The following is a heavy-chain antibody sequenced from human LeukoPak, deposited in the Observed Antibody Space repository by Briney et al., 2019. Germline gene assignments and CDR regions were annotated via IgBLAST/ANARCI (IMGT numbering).Heavy chain of an antibody. CDR1: GGSISNYY. D-gene: IGHD3-9*01. V-gene: IGHV4-4*07. J-gene: IGHJ4*02. CDR3: ARGGSLRYFDWLFHFDY. CDR2: IYTTGST. Sequence: PSETLSLTCTVSGGSISNYYWSWIRQVAGKGLEWIGRIYTTGSTNYNPSLKSRVTISVDTSKNQFSLKLSSVTAADTAVYYCARGGSLRYFDWLFHFDYWGQGTLVTVSS.